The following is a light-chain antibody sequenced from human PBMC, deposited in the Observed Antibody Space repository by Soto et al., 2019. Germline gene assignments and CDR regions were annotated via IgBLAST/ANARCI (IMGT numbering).Light chain of an antibody. CDR2: GAS. V-gene: IGKV3-20*01. Sequence: EIVLTQSPGTLSLSPGERATLSCRASQSVSSSYSARYQQKPGQPPRLLIYGASSRATGIPDRFSGSGSGTDFTLTIRRLEAEDFAVYYCQQYGSSPWTFGQGTKVEIK. CDR3: QQYGSSPWT. CDR1: QSVSSSY. J-gene: IGKJ1*01.